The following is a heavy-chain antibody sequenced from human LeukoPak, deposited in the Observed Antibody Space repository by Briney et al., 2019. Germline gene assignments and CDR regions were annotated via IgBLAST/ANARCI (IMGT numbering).Heavy chain of an antibody. CDR2: IGFDGSNT. D-gene: IGHD5-24*01. Sequence: GGSLRLSCGGSGFTFSNYAMHWVRQTPGKGLQWVSFIGFDGSNTYYVDSVKGRFTISRDNSKNTLYLQMNSLRAEDTAVYYCVQDSTYNIRFDSWGQGALVTVSS. CDR1: GFTFSNYA. V-gene: IGHV3-30*02. J-gene: IGHJ4*02. CDR3: VQDSTYNIRFDS.